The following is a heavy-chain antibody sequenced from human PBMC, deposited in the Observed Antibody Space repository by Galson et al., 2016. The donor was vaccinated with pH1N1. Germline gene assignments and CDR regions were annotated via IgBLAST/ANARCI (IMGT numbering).Heavy chain of an antibody. CDR2: IYASEISSTGIT. Sequence: ETLSLTCTVSGRSISNHYWSWIRQTAAKGLEWIGRIYASEISSTGITNYNPSLKSRVTMSLDTSKNQFSLRLSSVTAADTAIYYCARLWFGEYIDNWGQGTLVTVSS. CDR1: GRSISNHY. CDR3: ARLWFGEYIDN. D-gene: IGHD3-10*01. V-gene: IGHV4-4*07. J-gene: IGHJ4*02.